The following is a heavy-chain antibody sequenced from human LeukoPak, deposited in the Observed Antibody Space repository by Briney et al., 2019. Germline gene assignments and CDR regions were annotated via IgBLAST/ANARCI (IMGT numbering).Heavy chain of an antibody. CDR2: INTNTGNP. V-gene: IGHV7-4-1*02. CDR3: ARDPYTSSSWYRGRANNWFDP. Sequence: ASVKVSCKASGYTFTTYPMNWVRQAPGQGLEWMGWINTNTGNPTYAQGFTGRFVFSLDTSVSTAYLQISSLKADDTAVYYCARDPYTSSSWYRGRANNWFDPWGQGTLVTVST. J-gene: IGHJ5*02. CDR1: GYTFTTYP. D-gene: IGHD6-13*01.